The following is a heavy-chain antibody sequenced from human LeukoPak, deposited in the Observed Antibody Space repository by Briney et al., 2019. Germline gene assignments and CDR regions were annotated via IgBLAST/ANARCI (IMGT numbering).Heavy chain of an antibody. CDR2: ISAYNGNT. V-gene: IGHV1-18*01. J-gene: IGHJ5*02. Sequence: ASVKVSCKASGYTFTSYGISWVRQAPGQGLEWMGWISAYNGNTNYAQKLQGRVTMTTDTSTSTAYMELRSLRSDDTAVYYCARDLPYSSPRIYNWFDPWGQGTLVTDSS. CDR1: GYTFTSYG. CDR3: ARDLPYSSPRIYNWFDP. D-gene: IGHD6-19*01.